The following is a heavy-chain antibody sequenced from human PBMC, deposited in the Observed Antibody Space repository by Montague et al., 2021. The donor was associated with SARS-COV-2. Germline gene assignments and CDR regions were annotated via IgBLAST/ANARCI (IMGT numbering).Heavy chain of an antibody. CDR1: SGSFRGYY. Sequence: SDTLSLTCAVSSGSFRGYYWSWIRQPPGKGLEWIGEINHSGSTTYNPSLESRVSISVDTSNKQFSLKVTSVTAADTAVYYRARLGAITLVRGITKADFSNYGMDVWGQGTTVTVSS. V-gene: IGHV4-34*01. CDR2: INHSGST. CDR3: ARLGAITLVRGITKADFSNYGMDV. J-gene: IGHJ6*02. D-gene: IGHD3-10*01.